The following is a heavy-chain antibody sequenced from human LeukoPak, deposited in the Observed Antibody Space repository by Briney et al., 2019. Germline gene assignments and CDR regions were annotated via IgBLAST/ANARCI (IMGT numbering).Heavy chain of an antibody. J-gene: IGHJ4*02. V-gene: IGHV4-34*01. CDR2: INHSGST. CDR1: GGSISSYY. Sequence: SETLSLTCTVSGGSISSYYWSWIRQPPGKGLEWIGEINHSGSTNYNPSLKSRVTISVDTSKNQFSLKLSSVTAADTAVYYCAGPRALDYWGQGTLVTVSS. CDR3: AGPRALDY.